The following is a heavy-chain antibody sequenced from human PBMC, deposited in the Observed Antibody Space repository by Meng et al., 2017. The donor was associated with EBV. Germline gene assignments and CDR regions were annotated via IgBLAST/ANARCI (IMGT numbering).Heavy chain of an antibody. CDR2: IYWDDDK. CDR1: WFSLSNRGVG. D-gene: IGHD6-6*01. V-gene: IGHV2-5*02. Sequence: QISVKASGPALAKPTQTLTLTFTFSWFSLSNRGVGLGWIRQPTGKALEWLALIYWDDDKRYSPSLKSRLTITKDTSKNQVVLTMTNMDPVDAATYYCAHIIAARPFDYWGQGTLVTVSS. J-gene: IGHJ4*02. CDR3: AHIIAARPFDY.